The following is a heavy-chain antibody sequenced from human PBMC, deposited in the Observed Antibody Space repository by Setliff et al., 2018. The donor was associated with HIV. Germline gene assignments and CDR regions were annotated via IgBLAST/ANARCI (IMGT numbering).Heavy chain of an antibody. CDR1: YGSLSGHY. D-gene: IGHD6-13*01. Sequence: TSETLSLTCTVSYGSLSGHYWTWIRQPPGKGLEWIGYIHHSGGTQYNPSLISRLTMSVDSPKNQFSLSPSSVTAADTAVYYCARLPDINSWPFDYWARGTLVTVSS. V-gene: IGHV4-59*11. J-gene: IGHJ4*02. CDR3: ARLPDINSWPFDY. CDR2: IHHSGGT.